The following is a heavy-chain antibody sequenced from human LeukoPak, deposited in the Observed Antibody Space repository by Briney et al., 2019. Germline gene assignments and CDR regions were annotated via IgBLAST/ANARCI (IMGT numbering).Heavy chain of an antibody. J-gene: IGHJ6*03. CDR1: GLTVSSNY. Sequence: GGSLRLSCAASGLTVSSNYMSWVRQAPGKGLEWVSVIYSDGSTYYADSVKGRFTISSDSSKNTLFLQMNSLRSEDTAVYYCARDLRYCTRTSCFTSLDVWGKGTTVTVSS. D-gene: IGHD2-2*01. V-gene: IGHV3-53*05. CDR3: ARDLRYCTRTSCFTSLDV. CDR2: IYSDGST.